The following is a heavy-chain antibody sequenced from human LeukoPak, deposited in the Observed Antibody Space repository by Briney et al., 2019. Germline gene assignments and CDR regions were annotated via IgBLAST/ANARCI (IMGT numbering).Heavy chain of an antibody. Sequence: GGSLRLSCAASVFSFSSYSMNWVRQAPGKGLEWVSYISGSGNAIHYTDSVKGRLTISRDNAKNALYLQMNSLRAEDTAVYFCARDYLYAFDYWGQGTLVTVSS. CDR2: ISGSGNAI. CDR1: VFSFSSYS. J-gene: IGHJ4*02. D-gene: IGHD2-2*01. CDR3: ARDYLYAFDY. V-gene: IGHV3-48*01.